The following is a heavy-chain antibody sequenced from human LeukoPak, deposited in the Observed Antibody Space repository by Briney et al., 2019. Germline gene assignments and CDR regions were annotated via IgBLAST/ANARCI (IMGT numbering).Heavy chain of an antibody. D-gene: IGHD3-22*01. J-gene: IGHJ4*02. V-gene: IGHV3-23*01. Sequence: GGSLRLSCAASGFIFNKYGLIWGRQAPGKGLEWVSAISNDGGGTNYADFVKGRFTISRDNSKNTLFLQMNSLRAEDTALYYCAKGSSGYFFDLWGQGTLVTVSS. CDR2: ISNDGGGT. CDR3: AKGSSGYFFDL. CDR1: GFIFNKYG.